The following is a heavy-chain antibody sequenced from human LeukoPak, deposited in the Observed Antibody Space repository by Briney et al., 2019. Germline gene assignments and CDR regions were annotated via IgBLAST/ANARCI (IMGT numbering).Heavy chain of an antibody. V-gene: IGHV4-34*01. J-gene: IGHJ3*02. CDR3: ARPVGQSAFDI. CDR1: GGSFIGYY. Sequence: SETLSLTCAVYGGSFIGYYWSWIRQPPGKGLEWIGEINHSGSTNYNPSLKSRVTISVDTSKNQFSLKLSSVTAADTAVYYCARPVGQSAFDIWGQGRMVTVSS. CDR2: INHSGST. D-gene: IGHD3-16*01.